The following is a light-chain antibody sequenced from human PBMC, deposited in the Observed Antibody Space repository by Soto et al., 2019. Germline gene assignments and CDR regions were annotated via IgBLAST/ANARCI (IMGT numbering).Light chain of an antibody. CDR2: HDS. CDR1: PRVSPS. CDR3: QHYNNRAPLT. Sequence: STPRVSPSLASYHHTPGHAPMRVLCHDSKRATGISARFSGTGSGTDFTLTISSLQSEDFAVYYCQHYNNRAPLTVGGGTKV. J-gene: IGKJ4*01. V-gene: IGKV3D-15*01.